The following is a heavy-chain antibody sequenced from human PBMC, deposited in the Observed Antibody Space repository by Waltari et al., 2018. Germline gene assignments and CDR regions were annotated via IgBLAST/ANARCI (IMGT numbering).Heavy chain of an antibody. CDR3: ATYIGASVGTAAFDV. CDR1: GGSITSHLHY. J-gene: IGHJ3*01. D-gene: IGHD5-12*01. Sequence: QLQLQESGPGLVKPSATLSLTCSVSGGSITSHLHYWGCLRQPPGQGLEWIGTISYNGATYSSLSLKSRVTISRDTSKNQLSLKLGSVTAADTGVYYCATYIGASVGTAAFDVWGQGTMVTVSS. CDR2: ISYNGAT. V-gene: IGHV4-39*01.